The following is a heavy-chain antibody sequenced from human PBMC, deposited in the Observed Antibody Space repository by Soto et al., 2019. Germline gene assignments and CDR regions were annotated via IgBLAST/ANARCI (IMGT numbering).Heavy chain of an antibody. J-gene: IGHJ3*01. Sequence: GSLRLSCAASGFTFSYYCMHWARQAPGQGLVWVSRIHSDGSSTTYADSVKGRFTISRDNAKNTLYLQMNSLRAEDTAVYYCARGDRGAFDLWGQGTMVTVSS. CDR1: GFTFSYYC. D-gene: IGHD2-21*02. CDR2: IHSDGSST. V-gene: IGHV3-74*01. CDR3: ARGDRGAFDL.